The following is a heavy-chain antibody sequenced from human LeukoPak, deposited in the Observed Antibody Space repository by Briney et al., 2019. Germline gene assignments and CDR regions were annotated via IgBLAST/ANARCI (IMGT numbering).Heavy chain of an antibody. CDR3: AKATGTLSN. D-gene: IGHD1-1*01. Sequence: PGGSLRLSCVDSEFTFCNYWMHWVRQAPGQGLVWVSRINTDGSTTNYADSVKGRFTISRDSSKNTLYLQMNSLTAEDTAIYYCAKATGTLSNWGQGTLVTVSS. CDR1: EFTFCNYW. V-gene: IGHV3-74*01. CDR2: INTDGSTT. J-gene: IGHJ4*02.